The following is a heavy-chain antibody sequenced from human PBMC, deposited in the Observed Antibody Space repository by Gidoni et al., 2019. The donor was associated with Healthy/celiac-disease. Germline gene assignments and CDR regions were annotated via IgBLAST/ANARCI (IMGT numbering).Heavy chain of an antibody. D-gene: IGHD6-19*01. CDR2: IKSKTDGGTT. V-gene: IGHV3-15*01. CDR1: GFTFSNAW. J-gene: IGHJ5*02. CDR3: TTAHLQWLTNWFDP. Sequence: VQLVESGGGLVKHGGSLRLSCAASGFTFSNAWMSWVRQAPGKGLEWVGRIKSKTDGGTTDYAAPVKGRFTISRDDSKNTLYLQMNSLKTEDTAVYYCTTAHLQWLTNWFDPWGQGTLVTVSS.